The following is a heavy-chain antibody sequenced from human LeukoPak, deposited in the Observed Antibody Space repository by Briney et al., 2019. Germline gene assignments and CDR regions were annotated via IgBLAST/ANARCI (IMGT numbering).Heavy chain of an antibody. D-gene: IGHD3-10*01. CDR3: AKDWGFQFNSGSYCEF. CDR2: TSYNGVNK. J-gene: IGHJ4*02. V-gene: IGHV3-30*18. Sequence: GGSLRLSCVASGFIFSNYVMHWARQAPGKGLEWVASTSYNGVNKFYADSVKGRFTISRDNSKSTLYLQMDSLRVEDTAVYYCAKDWGFQFNSGSYCEFWGQGTLVTVSS. CDR1: GFIFSNYV.